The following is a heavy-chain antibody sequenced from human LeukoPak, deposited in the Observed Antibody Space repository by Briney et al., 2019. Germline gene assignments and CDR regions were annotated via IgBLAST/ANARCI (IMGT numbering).Heavy chain of an antibody. CDR3: ARARVTVTTIYFDY. J-gene: IGHJ4*02. Sequence: PSKTLSLTCTVSGGSIGSYYWSWIRQPPGKGLEWIGYIYYSGSTNYNPSLKSRVTISVDTSKNQFSLKLSSVTAADTAVYYCARARVTVTTIYFDYWGQGTLVTVSS. CDR1: GGSIGSYY. D-gene: IGHD4-17*01. V-gene: IGHV4-59*01. CDR2: IYYSGST.